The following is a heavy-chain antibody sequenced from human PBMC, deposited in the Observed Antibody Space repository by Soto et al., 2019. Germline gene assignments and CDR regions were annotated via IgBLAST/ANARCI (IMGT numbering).Heavy chain of an antibody. Sequence: QVQLQESGPGLVKPSETLSLTCSVSGGSTSSYYWSWIRQPPGKGLEWIGYIYYSGSTDYSPSLKSRVTMSIDTSQNQVSLKLTSVTTADTAVYYCAGTPRYWGQGTLVTVSS. CDR1: GGSTSSYY. V-gene: IGHV4-59*01. D-gene: IGHD2-15*01. J-gene: IGHJ4*02. CDR2: IYYSGST. CDR3: AGTPRY.